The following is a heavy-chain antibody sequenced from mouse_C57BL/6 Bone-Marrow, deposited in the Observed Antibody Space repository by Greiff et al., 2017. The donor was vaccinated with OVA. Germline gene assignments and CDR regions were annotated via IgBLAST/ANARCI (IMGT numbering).Heavy chain of an antibody. CDR1: GYTFTSYW. Sequence: VQLQQPGTELVKPGASVKLSCKASGYTFTSYWMHWVKQRPGQGLEWIGNINPSNGGTNYNEKFKSKATLTVDKSSSTAYMQLSSLTSDDSAVYYCARNLYDGYYAMDYWGQGTSVTVSS. J-gene: IGHJ4*01. V-gene: IGHV1-53*01. CDR3: ARNLYDGYYAMDY. CDR2: INPSNGGT. D-gene: IGHD2-12*01.